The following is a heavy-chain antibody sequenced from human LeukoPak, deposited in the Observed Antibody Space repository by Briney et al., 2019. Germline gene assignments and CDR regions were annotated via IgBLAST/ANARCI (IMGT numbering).Heavy chain of an antibody. CDR1: GFTFSSYA. CDR2: ISFDGSNK. J-gene: IGHJ4*02. D-gene: IGHD3-3*01. Sequence: GGSLRRSCAASGFTFSSYAMHWVRQAPGKGLEWVAVISFDGSNKYYADSVKGRFSISRDNSKNTLYLQMNSLRAEDTAVYYCARDPLYYDFWSGPYYFDYWAQGTLVTVSS. CDR3: ARDPLYYDFWSGPYYFDY. V-gene: IGHV3-30-3*01.